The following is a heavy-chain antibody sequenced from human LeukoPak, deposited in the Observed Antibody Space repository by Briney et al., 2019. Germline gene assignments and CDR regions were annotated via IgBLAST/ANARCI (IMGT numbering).Heavy chain of an antibody. Sequence: SGKLSCKCSGCGFSIYAISWVRQAPGQGLEWVGGVIPIFGTGNYEQEDQGRVTFTKDAYTRTAYLELSSLRAEDAAVYYCARNPVRFLERLNWFDPWGQGTLVTVSS. CDR3: ARNPVRFLERLNWFDP. D-gene: IGHD3-3*01. CDR1: GCGFSIYA. V-gene: IGHV1-69*05. CDR2: VIPIFGTG. J-gene: IGHJ5*02.